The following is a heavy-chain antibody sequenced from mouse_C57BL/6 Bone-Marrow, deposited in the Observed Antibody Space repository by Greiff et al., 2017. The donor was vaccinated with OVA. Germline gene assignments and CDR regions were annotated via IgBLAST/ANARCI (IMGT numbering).Heavy chain of an antibody. V-gene: IGHV1-52*01. CDR3: ARGEVTVFDY. CDR2: IDPSDSET. J-gene: IGHJ2*01. D-gene: IGHD2-2*01. Sequence: QVQLKQPGAELVRPGSSVKLSCKASGYTFTSYWMHWVKQRPIQGLEWIGNIDPSDSETHYNQQFKDKATLTVDKSSSTAYMQLSSLTSADSAVYYCARGEVTVFDYWGQGTTLTVSS. CDR1: GYTFTSYW.